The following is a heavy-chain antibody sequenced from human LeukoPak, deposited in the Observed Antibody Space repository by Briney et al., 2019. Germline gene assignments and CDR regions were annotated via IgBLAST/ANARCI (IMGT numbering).Heavy chain of an antibody. Sequence: AAVKVSCKASVGTFISYAISWVRQAPGQGLEWMGGIIPIFGTANYAQKFQGRVTITADESTSTAYMELSSLRSEDTAVYYCATEGGLGLGENWFDPWGQGTLVTVSS. CDR1: VGTFISYA. V-gene: IGHV1-69*13. J-gene: IGHJ5*02. CDR2: IIPIFGTA. CDR3: ATEGGLGLGENWFDP. D-gene: IGHD3/OR15-3a*01.